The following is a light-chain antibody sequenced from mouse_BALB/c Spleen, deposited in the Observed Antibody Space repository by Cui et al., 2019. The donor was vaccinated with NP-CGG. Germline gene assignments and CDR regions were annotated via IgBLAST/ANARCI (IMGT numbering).Light chain of an antibody. J-gene: IGLJ1*01. CDR1: TGAVTASNY. V-gene: IGLV1*01. CDR2: GTN. Sequence: AVVTQASALTKSHGETVTLTCRSSTGAVTASNYANWVQEKPDHLFTGLIGGTNNRAPGVPARFSGSLIGDKAALTITGAQTEDEAIYFCALWYSNHWVFGGGTKLTVL. CDR3: ALWYSNHWV.